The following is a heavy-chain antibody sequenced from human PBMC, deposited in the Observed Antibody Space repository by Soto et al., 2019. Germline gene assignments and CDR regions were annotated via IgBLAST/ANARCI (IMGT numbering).Heavy chain of an antibody. Sequence: EVQLVESGGGLVQPGGSLRLSCAASGFTFSSYWRSWVRQAPGKGLEWVASIKEDANEKYYVDSVKGRFSISRDNAKNSLHLQMDSLRADDTAVYYCTRGRSSDYWGQGILVTVSS. CDR1: GFTFSSYW. V-gene: IGHV3-7*03. D-gene: IGHD6-6*01. J-gene: IGHJ4*02. CDR3: TRGRSSDY. CDR2: IKEDANEK.